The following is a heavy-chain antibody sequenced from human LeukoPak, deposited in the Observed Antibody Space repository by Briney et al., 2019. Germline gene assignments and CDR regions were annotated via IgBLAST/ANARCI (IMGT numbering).Heavy chain of an antibody. J-gene: IGHJ6*03. CDR3: ARHYCSGGSCYPYMDV. V-gene: IGHV3-74*01. CDR2: INDDGSTT. CDR1: GFTFSRSW. Sequence: GGSLRLSCAASGFTFSRSWMHWVRQAPGKGLVWVSRINDDGSTTSYADSVKGRFTISRDNAKNSLYLQMNSLRAEDTALYYCARHYCSGGSCYPYMDVWGKGTTVTVSS. D-gene: IGHD2-15*01.